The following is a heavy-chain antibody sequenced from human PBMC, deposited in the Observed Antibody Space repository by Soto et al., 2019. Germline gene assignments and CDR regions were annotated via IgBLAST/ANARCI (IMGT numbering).Heavy chain of an antibody. D-gene: IGHD3-9*01. V-gene: IGHV1-69*13. CDR3: ARDPDYVILTGGSKYYYYRMDV. Sequence: SVKVSCKASGGTFSSYAISWVRQAPGQRLEWMGGIIPIFGTANYAQKFQGRVTITADESTSTAYMELSSLRSEDTAVYYCARDPDYVILTGGSKYYYYRMDVCGQGTTVTVSS. CDR2: IIPIFGTA. CDR1: GGTFSSYA. J-gene: IGHJ6*02.